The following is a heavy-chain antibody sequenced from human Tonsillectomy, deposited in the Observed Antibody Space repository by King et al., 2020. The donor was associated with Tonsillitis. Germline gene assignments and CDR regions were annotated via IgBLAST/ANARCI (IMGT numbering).Heavy chain of an antibody. D-gene: IGHD3-16*01. CDR1: GGSISSDY. CDR2: IYYSGST. V-gene: IGHV4-59*01. J-gene: IGHJ4*02. CDR3: ARWLPDPRGPGHASD. Sequence: LQLQESGPGLVKPSETLSLTCTVSGGSISSDYWSWIRQPPGKGLEWIGYIYYSGSTKYNPSLRSRVTISVDTSKTHFSLKLTSVTAADTAVYYCARWLPDPRGPGHASDWGQGTLVTVSS.